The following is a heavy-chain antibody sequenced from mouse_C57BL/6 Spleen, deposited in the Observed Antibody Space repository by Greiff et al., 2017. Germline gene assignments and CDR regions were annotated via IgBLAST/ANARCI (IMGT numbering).Heavy chain of an antibody. D-gene: IGHD2-5*01. CDR1: GFTFSSYS. CDR3: ARDDSTPFTGAMDY. Sequence: EVQLVESGGGLVKPGGSLKLSCAASGFTFSSYSMSWVRQTPEKRLEWVATISDGGSYTYYPDNVKGRYTIAIDNANSTVYLQMSHLKSEDTAMYYCARDDSTPFTGAMDYWGQGTSVTVAS. CDR2: ISDGGSYT. V-gene: IGHV5-4*01. J-gene: IGHJ4*01.